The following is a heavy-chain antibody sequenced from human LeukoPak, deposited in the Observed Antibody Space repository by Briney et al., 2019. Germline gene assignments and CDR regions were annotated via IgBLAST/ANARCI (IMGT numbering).Heavy chain of an antibody. J-gene: IGHJ4*02. Sequence: SETLSLTCAVYGGSFSGYYWSWIRQPPGKGLEWIGEINHSGSTNYNPSLKSRVTISVDTSKNQFSLKLSSVTAADTAVYYCARNTYHNYDSSGYYYRRYYFDYWGQGTLVTVSS. CDR2: INHSGST. CDR3: ARNTYHNYDSSGYYYRRYYFDY. V-gene: IGHV4-34*01. D-gene: IGHD3-22*01. CDR1: GGSFSGYY.